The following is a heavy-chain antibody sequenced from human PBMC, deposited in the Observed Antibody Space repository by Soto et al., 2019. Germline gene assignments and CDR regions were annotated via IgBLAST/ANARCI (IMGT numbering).Heavy chain of an antibody. J-gene: IGHJ6*03. CDR2: MNPNSGDT. D-gene: IGHD3-16*01. CDR1: GYRFSDYY. CDR3: GRERGGGPVTLDYYFFYVDV. Sequence: QVQLVQSGAEVKKPGASVTVSCKASGYRFSDYYLHWVRQAPGQGPEWMGWMNPNSGDTNYAQKFKGRVTMTGDTSLGTAFMALDWLKSDDTAVYYCGRERGGGPVTLDYYFFYVDVWGIGTTVTVSS. V-gene: IGHV1-2*02.